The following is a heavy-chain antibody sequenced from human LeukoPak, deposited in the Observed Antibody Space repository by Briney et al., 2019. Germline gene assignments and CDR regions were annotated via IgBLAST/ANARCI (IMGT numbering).Heavy chain of an antibody. CDR3: ARGSKVPRVLGFLYYYGSGSYYTFDY. D-gene: IGHD3-10*01. CDR1: GYTFTSYD. Sequence: GASVKVSCKASGYTFTSYDINWVRQATGQGLEWMGWMNPNSGNTGYAQKFQGRVTMTRNTSISTAYMELSSLRSEDTAVYYCARGSKVPRVLGFLYYYGSGSYYTFDYWGQGTLVTVSS. V-gene: IGHV1-8*01. J-gene: IGHJ4*02. CDR2: MNPNSGNT.